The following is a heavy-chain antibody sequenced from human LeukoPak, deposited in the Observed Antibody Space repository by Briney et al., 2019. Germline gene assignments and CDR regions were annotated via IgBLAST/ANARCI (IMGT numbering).Heavy chain of an antibody. J-gene: IGHJ4*02. Sequence: SETLSLTCTVSGGSISSGSYYWSWIRQPAGKGLEWIGRIYTSGSTNYNPSLKSRVTISVDTSKNQFSLKLTSVTAADTAVYYCTRDQGRFPPAAIFDYWGQGILATVSS. CDR3: TRDQGRFPPAAIFDY. V-gene: IGHV4-61*02. CDR1: GGSISSGSYY. CDR2: IYTSGST. D-gene: IGHD2-21*01.